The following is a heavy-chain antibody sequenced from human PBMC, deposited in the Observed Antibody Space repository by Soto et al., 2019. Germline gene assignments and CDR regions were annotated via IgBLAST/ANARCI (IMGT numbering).Heavy chain of an antibody. CDR1: GFTFSDYY. D-gene: IGHD6-13*01. V-gene: IGHV3-11*05. Sequence: QVQLVESGGGLVKPGGSLRLSCAASGFTFSDYYMSWIRQAPGKGLEWVSYISSSSSYTNYADSVKGRFTISRDNAKNSRYRQMNSLRAEDTAVYYCARDAILTAAGTELDYWGQGTLVTVSS. CDR3: ARDAILTAAGTELDY. J-gene: IGHJ4*02. CDR2: ISSSSSYT.